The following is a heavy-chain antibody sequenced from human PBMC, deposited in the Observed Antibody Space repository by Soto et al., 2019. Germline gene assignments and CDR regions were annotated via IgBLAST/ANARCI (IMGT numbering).Heavy chain of an antibody. CDR2: IYYSGST. CDR1: GGSISSYY. Sequence: SETLSLTCTVSGGSISSYYWGWIRQPPGKGLEWIGSIYYSGSTYYNPSLKSRVTISVDTSKNQFSLKLSSVTAADTAVYYCASYGSGSYYLNYYYYYGMDVWGQGTTVTVSS. V-gene: IGHV4-39*01. D-gene: IGHD3-10*01. CDR3: ASYGSGSYYLNYYYYYGMDV. J-gene: IGHJ6*02.